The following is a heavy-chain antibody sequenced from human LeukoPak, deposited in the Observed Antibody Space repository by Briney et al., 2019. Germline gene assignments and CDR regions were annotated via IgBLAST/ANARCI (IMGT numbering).Heavy chain of an antibody. D-gene: IGHD3-22*01. Sequence: GESLKISCKGSGYSFTSYWIGWVRQMPGKGLEWMGIIYPGDSDTRYSPSFQGQVTISADKSISTAYLQWSSLKASDTAMYYCARSSSGYYYCYGMDVWGQGTTVTVSS. J-gene: IGHJ6*02. CDR1: GYSFTSYW. CDR2: IYPGDSDT. CDR3: ARSSSGYYYCYGMDV. V-gene: IGHV5-51*01.